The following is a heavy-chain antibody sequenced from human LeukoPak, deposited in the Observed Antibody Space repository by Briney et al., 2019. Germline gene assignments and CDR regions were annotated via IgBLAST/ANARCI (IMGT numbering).Heavy chain of an antibody. CDR2: IGGSGGST. Sequence: PAGSLRLSCAASGFTFSNYAMSWVRQAPGKGLEWVSAIGGSGGSTYYADSVKGRFTISRDNAKNSLYLQMNSLRAEDTAVYYCARAIFSSSWSPSGARRYYYYYYGMDVWGQGTTVTVSS. CDR1: GFTFSNYA. V-gene: IGHV3-23*01. D-gene: IGHD6-13*01. J-gene: IGHJ6*02. CDR3: ARAIFSSSWSPSGARRYYYYYYGMDV.